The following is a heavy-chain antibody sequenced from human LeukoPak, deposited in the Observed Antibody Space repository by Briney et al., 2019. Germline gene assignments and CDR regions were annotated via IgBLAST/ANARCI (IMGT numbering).Heavy chain of an antibody. CDR3: ARGDWLFTLAYDAFDI. Sequence: ASVKVSRKASGYTFTGYYMHWVRQAPGQGLEWMGWINPNSGGTNYAQKFQGRVTMTRDTSISTAYMELSRLRSDDTAVYYYARGDWLFTLAYDAFDIWGQGTMVTVSS. D-gene: IGHD3-9*01. V-gene: IGHV1-2*02. J-gene: IGHJ3*02. CDR2: INPNSGGT. CDR1: GYTFTGYY.